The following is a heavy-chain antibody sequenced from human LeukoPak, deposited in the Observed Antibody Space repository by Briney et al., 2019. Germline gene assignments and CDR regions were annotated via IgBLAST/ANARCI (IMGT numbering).Heavy chain of an antibody. CDR3: ASKSTDHGELRFDY. CDR2: IYYSGST. CDR1: GGSISSYY. J-gene: IGHJ4*02. D-gene: IGHD4-17*01. Sequence: SETLSLTCTVSGGSISSYYWSWIRQPPGKGLEWIGYIYYSGSTNYNPSLKSRVTISVDTSKNQFSLKVNSVTAADTGVYYCASKSTDHGELRFDYWGQGTLVTVSS. V-gene: IGHV4-59*01.